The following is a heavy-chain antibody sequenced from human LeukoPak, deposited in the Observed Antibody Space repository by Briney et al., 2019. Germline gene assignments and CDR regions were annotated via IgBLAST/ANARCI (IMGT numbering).Heavy chain of an antibody. CDR1: GGSISSHF. V-gene: IGHV4-59*11. Sequence: SETLSLTCTVSGGSISSHFWGWIRQPPGKGLEWIGYIFYSGTTKYNPSLKSRVTISVDTSKNQFSLKLSSVTAADTAVYYCARDYRGSYPPGYFDYWGQGTLVTVSS. CDR2: IFYSGTT. J-gene: IGHJ4*02. D-gene: IGHD3-16*02. CDR3: ARDYRGSYPPGYFDY.